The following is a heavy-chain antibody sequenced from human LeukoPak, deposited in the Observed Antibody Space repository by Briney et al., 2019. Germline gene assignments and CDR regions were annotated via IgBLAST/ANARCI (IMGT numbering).Heavy chain of an antibody. J-gene: IGHJ4*02. CDR3: ARYSSSRGFDY. CDR1: GGSISSHY. Sequence: SETLSLTRTVSGGSISSHYWSWIRQPPGKGLEWIGYIYYSGSTNYNPSLKSRVTISVDTSKNQFSLKLSSVTAADTAVYYFARYSSSRGFDYWGQGTLVTVSS. CDR2: IYYSGST. D-gene: IGHD6-13*01. V-gene: IGHV4-59*11.